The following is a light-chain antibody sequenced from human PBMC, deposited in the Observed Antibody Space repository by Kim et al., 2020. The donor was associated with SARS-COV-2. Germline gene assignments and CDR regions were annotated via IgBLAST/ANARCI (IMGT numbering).Light chain of an antibody. CDR2: YDS. Sequence: SSELTQPPSVSVAPGKTDRITCGGNNIGSKSVHWYQQKPGQAPVLVIYYDSDRPSGIPERFSGSNSGNTATLTISRVEAGDEADYYCQVWDSSSDHSVVFGGGTQLTVL. V-gene: IGLV3-21*04. CDR3: QVWDSSSDHSVV. J-gene: IGLJ2*01. CDR1: NIGSKS.